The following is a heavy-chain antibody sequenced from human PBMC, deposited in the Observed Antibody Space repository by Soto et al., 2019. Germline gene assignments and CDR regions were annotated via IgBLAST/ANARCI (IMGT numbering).Heavy chain of an antibody. Sequence: QITLKESGPTLVKPTQTLTLTCTFSGFSLSTSGVGVGWIRQPPGKALEWLALIYWDDDKRYSPSLKSRLTITKDTSKNQVVLTMTNMDPVDTATYYCAHRRGDFDGRRDYFDYWGQGTLVTVSS. D-gene: IGHD3-9*01. CDR3: AHRRGDFDGRRDYFDY. V-gene: IGHV2-5*02. CDR1: GFSLSTSGVG. J-gene: IGHJ4*02. CDR2: IYWDDDK.